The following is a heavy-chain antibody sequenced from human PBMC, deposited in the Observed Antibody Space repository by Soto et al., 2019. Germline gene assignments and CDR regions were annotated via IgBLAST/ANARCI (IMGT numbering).Heavy chain of an antibody. D-gene: IGHD1-26*01. Sequence: GGSLRLSCVASGFSFSIYGMYWVRQAPGKGLEWVAAISYDGSNKYYVDSVRGRFTISRDNSKNTVYLQMNSLRAEDTAVYYCAKPYSGSPPKNFDYWGQGTLVTVSS. V-gene: IGHV3-30*18. J-gene: IGHJ4*01. CDR1: GFSFSIYG. CDR3: AKPYSGSPPKNFDY. CDR2: ISYDGSNK.